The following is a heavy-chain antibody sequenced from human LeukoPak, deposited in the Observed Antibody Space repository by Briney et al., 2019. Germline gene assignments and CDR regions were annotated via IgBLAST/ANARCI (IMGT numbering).Heavy chain of an antibody. Sequence: GGSLRLSCAASGFTFSSYSMKWVRQAPGKGLEWVSSIGFNSAYIYYADSVKGRFTISRDNAKNSLYLQMNSLRAEDTAVYYCARAYDSTSSFDYWGQGTLVTVSS. CDR1: GFTFSSYS. CDR2: IGFNSAYI. V-gene: IGHV3-21*01. D-gene: IGHD3-22*01. J-gene: IGHJ4*02. CDR3: ARAYDSTSSFDY.